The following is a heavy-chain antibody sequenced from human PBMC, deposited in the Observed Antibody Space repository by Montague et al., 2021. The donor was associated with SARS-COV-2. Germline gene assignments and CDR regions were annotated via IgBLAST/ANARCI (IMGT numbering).Heavy chain of an antibody. Sequence: SLRLSCAASGFTFDDYAMHWVRQAPGKGLEWVSGISWNSGSRVYADSVKGRFTISRDNAKNSLYLQMNNLRADDTALYYCVKDMGCSGGSCYSGWKNYYGTDVGGQGTTGTVSS. V-gene: IGHV3-9*01. J-gene: IGHJ6*02. CDR2: ISWNSGSR. D-gene: IGHD2-15*01. CDR1: GFTFDDYA. CDR3: VKDMGCSGGSCYSGWKNYYGTDV.